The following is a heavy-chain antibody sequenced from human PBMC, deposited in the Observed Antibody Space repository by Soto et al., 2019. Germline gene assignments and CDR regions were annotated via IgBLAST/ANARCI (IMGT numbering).Heavy chain of an antibody. Sequence: PGGSLRLSCAASGFTFSSYAMHWVRQAPGKGLEWVAVISYDGSNKYYADSVKGRFTISRDNSKNTLYLQMNSLRAEDTAVYYCARGGYCSSTSCYHYYYGMDVWGQGTTVTVSS. D-gene: IGHD2-2*01. CDR1: GFTFSSYA. CDR2: ISYDGSNK. J-gene: IGHJ6*02. V-gene: IGHV3-30-3*01. CDR3: ARGGYCSSTSCYHYYYGMDV.